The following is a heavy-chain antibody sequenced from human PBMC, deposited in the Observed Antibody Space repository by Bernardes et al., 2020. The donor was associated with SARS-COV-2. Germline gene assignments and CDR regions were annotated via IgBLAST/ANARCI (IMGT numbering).Heavy chain of an antibody. Sequence: GGSLRLSCAASGFTFSSYSMHWVRQAPGKGLEWISYISPGSTTIYYAESVKGRFTISRDNANKSLYLQMNSLRDEDTAVYYCARDALCEFGSSWYCGMDVWGQGTTVTVSS. CDR3: ARDALCEFGSSWYCGMDV. CDR1: GFTFSSYS. CDR2: ISPGSTTI. J-gene: IGHJ6*02. V-gene: IGHV3-48*02. D-gene: IGHD6-13*01.